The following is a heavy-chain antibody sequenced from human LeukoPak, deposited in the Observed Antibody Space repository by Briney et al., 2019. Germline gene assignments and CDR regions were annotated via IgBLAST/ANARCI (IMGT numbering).Heavy chain of an antibody. D-gene: IGHD3-22*01. Sequence: GGSLRLSCAASGFTFSSYSMNWVRQAPGKGLEWVSYISSSSSTIYYADSVKGRFTISRDNAKNSLYLQMNSLRAEDTAVYYCARDYAYYYDSSGYHWGQGTLVTVSS. J-gene: IGHJ4*02. CDR1: GFTFSSYS. CDR3: ARDYAYYYDSSGYH. CDR2: ISSSSSTI. V-gene: IGHV3-48*01.